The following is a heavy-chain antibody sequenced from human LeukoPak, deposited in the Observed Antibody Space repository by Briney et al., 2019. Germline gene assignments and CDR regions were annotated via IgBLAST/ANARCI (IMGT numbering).Heavy chain of an antibody. CDR1: RFTFSDHY. CDR3: ARVGDYYDTRGFSSDAFDI. D-gene: IGHD3-22*01. J-gene: IGHJ3*02. Sequence: GGSLRLSCAASRFTFSDHYMDWVRQAPGKGLEWVARIRNRAKSYTTQYAPSVKDRFTISRDDSRNSVYLQMNSLKTEDTAVYFCARVGDYYDTRGFSSDAFDIWVLGTMVTVSS. CDR2: IRNRAKSYTT. V-gene: IGHV3-72*01.